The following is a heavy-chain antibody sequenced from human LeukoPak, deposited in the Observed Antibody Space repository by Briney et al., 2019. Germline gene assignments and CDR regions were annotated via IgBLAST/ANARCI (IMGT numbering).Heavy chain of an antibody. CDR3: ASVTTYYYGMDV. V-gene: IGHV4-34*01. CDR2: INHSGST. Sequence: SETLSLTCAVYGGSFSGYYWSWIRQPPGKGLEWIGEINHSGSTNYNPSLKSRVTISVDTSKNQFSLKLSSVTAADTAVYYCASVTTYYYGMDVWGQGTTVTVSS. CDR1: GGSFSGYY. J-gene: IGHJ6*02. D-gene: IGHD1-1*01.